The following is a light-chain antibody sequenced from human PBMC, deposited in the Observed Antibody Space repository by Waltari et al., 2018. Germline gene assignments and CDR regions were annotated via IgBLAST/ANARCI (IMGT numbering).Light chain of an antibody. V-gene: IGKV3-11*01. CDR1: QSVSRY. CDR2: DAS. CDR3: LQHSDWPRFT. Sequence: DIVLSQSPATLSLSPGERAILSCRASQSVSRYLAWYQQKPGQAPRLLIYDASNRAPGIPVRFRGSGSGTDFTLTISSLGPEDFAVYYCLQHSDWPRFTFGPGTKVDIK. J-gene: IGKJ3*01.